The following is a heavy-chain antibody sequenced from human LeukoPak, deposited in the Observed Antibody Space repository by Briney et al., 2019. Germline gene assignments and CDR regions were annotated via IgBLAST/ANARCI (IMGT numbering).Heavy chain of an antibody. D-gene: IGHD3-16*02. J-gene: IGHJ4*02. CDR1: GFTFSSYE. CDR2: ISSSGSTI. CDR3: ARDPLRLGELSLNYFDY. Sequence: PGGSLRLSCAASGFTFSSYEMNWVRQAPGKGLEWVSYISSSGSTIYYADSVKGRFTISRDNAKNSLFLQMNNRRAEDTAVYYCARDPLRLGELSLNYFDYWGQGTLVTVSS. V-gene: IGHV3-48*03.